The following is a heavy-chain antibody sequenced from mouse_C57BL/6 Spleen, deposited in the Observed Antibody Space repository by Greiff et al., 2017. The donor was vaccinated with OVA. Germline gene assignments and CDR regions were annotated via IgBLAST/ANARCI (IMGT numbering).Heavy chain of an antibody. J-gene: IGHJ2*01. CDR3: ARFELDFDY. V-gene: IGHV1-26*01. CDR2: INPNNGGT. CDR1: GYTFTDYY. Sequence: VQLQQSGPELVKPGASVKISCKASGYTFTDYYMNWVKQSHGKSLEWIGDINPNNGGTSYNQKFKGKATLTVDKSSSTAYMELRSLTSEDSAVYYCARFELDFDYWGQGTTLTVSS.